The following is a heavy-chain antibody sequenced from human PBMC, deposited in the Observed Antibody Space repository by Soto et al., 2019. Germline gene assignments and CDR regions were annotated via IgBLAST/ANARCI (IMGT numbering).Heavy chain of an antibody. J-gene: IGHJ6*02. D-gene: IGHD3-22*01. CDR3: AKDSYYYDSSGGNYYYYGMDV. V-gene: IGHV3-23*01. CDR1: GFTFSSYA. CDR2: ISGSGGST. Sequence: EVQLLESGGGLVQPGGSLRLSCAASGFTFSSYAMSWVRQAPGKGLEYVSAISGSGGSTYYADSVKGRFTISRDNSKKTLYLQMNSLRAEDTAVYYCAKDSYYYDSSGGNYYYYGMDVWGQGTTVTVSS.